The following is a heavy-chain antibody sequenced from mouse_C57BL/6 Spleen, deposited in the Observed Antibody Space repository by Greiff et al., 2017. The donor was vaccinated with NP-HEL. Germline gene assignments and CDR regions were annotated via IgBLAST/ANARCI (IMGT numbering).Heavy chain of an antibody. V-gene: IGHV5-16*01. J-gene: IGHJ4*01. CDR3: ARVGWLLNYAMDY. Sequence: EVKLVESEGGLVQPGSSMKLSCTASGFTFSDYYMAWVRQVPEKGPEWVANINYDGSSTYYLDSLKSRFIISRDNAKNILYLQMSSLKSEDTATYYCARVGWLLNYAMDYWGQGTSVTVSS. CDR2: INYDGSST. CDR1: GFTFSDYY. D-gene: IGHD2-3*01.